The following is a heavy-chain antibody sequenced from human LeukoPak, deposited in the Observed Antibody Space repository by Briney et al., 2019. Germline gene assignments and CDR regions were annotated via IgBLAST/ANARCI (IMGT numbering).Heavy chain of an antibody. J-gene: IGHJ4*02. CDR2: IYSGGST. Sequence: PGGSLRLSCAASGFTVSSNYMSWVRQAPGKGLEWVSVIYSGGSTYYADSVKGRFTISRDNSKNTLYLQMDSLRAEDTAVYYCAAITMVRGWVFDYWGQGTLVTVFS. CDR3: AAITMVRGWVFDY. CDR1: GFTVSSNY. D-gene: IGHD3-10*01. V-gene: IGHV3-66*01.